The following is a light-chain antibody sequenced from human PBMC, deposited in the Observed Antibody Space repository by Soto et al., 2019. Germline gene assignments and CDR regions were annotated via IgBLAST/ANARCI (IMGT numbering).Light chain of an antibody. CDR2: DDN. CDR1: SSDVGSYNL. J-gene: IGLJ3*02. Sequence: QSALTQPASVSGSPGQSITISCTGTSSDVGSYNLVSWYQQHPGTAPKLMIYDDNKRASGVSNRFSGSTSGITASLTISVLQAEDEADYYCCSYAGSSTWVSGGGTKLTVL. CDR3: CSYAGSSTWV. V-gene: IGLV2-23*01.